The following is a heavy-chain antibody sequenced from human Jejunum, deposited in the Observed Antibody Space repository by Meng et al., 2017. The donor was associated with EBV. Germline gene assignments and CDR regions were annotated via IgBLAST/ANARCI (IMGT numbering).Heavy chain of an antibody. Sequence: QAQLQEAGPTLVKPSRTLSLTCAVSGGSISTDNWWSWVRQPPGKGLEYIGEIHHSGSTKYNPSLKSRVTISVDKSNNHFSLKLSSVTAADTAVYYCARDRGVEDYWGQGTLVTVSS. CDR3: ARDRGVEDY. CDR2: IHHSGST. V-gene: IGHV4-4*02. CDR1: GGSISTDNW. D-gene: IGHD5-24*01. J-gene: IGHJ4*02.